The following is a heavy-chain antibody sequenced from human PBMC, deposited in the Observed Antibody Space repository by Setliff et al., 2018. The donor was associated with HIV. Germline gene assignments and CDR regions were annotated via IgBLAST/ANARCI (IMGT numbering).Heavy chain of an antibody. J-gene: IGHJ6*03. CDR1: GISINGYY. D-gene: IGHD1-7*01. CDR2: VSSIGNT. V-gene: IGHV4-4*08. Sequence: PETLSLTCSVSGISINGYYWSWIRQSPRTRLEWIGYVSSIGNTNYNPPLKSRVTISVDTSKNQFSLKLSSVTAADTAVYYCARDRYTWNYGKNYMDVWGKGTTVTVSS. CDR3: ARDRYTWNYGKNYMDV.